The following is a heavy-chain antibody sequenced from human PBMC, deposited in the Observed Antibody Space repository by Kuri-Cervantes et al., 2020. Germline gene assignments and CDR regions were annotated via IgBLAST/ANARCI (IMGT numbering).Heavy chain of an antibody. V-gene: IGHV3-30*03. D-gene: IGHD1-26*01. J-gene: IGHJ4*02. CDR3: ARGYSGSLNYFDY. Sequence: GGSLRLSCAASGLTFTNYGMHWVRQAPGKGLEWVAIISFDGSNKYYADSVKGRFTTSRDNAKNTLYLQMNSLRAEDTAVYYCARGYSGSLNYFDYWGQGTLVTVSS. CDR2: ISFDGSNK. CDR1: GLTFTNYG.